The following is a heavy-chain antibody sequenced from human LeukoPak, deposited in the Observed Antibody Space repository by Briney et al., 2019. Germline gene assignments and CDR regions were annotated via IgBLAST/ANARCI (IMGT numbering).Heavy chain of an antibody. CDR3: ARVLMSYYYDSSGYFDSFDY. CDR1: GFTFSDYY. J-gene: IGHJ4*02. V-gene: IGHV3-11*06. D-gene: IGHD3-22*01. CDR2: ISSSSSYT. Sequence: GGSLRLSCAASGFTFSDYYMGWIRQAPGKGLEWVSYISSSSSYTNYADSVKGRFTISRDNAKNSLYLQMNSLRAEDTAVYYCARVLMSYYYDSSGYFDSFDYWGQGTLVTVSS.